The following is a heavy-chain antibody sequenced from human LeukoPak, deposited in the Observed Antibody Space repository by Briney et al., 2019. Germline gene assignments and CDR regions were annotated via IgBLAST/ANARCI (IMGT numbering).Heavy chain of an antibody. CDR1: GFTFSDYY. V-gene: IGHV3-11*01. J-gene: IGHJ3*02. CDR2: ISSSGSTI. Sequence: PGGSLRLSCAASGFTFSDYYVSWIRQAPGKGLEWVSYISSSGSTIYYADSVKGRFTISGDNAKNSLYLQMNGLRAEDTAVYYCARDGHSSSADDAFDIWGQGTMVTVSS. CDR3: ARDGHSSSADDAFDI. D-gene: IGHD6-13*01.